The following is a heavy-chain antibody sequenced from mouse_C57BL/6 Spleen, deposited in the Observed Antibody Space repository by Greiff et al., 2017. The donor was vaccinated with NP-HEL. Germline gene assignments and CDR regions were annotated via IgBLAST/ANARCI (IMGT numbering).Heavy chain of an antibody. CDR3: ARYYGSSYCYFDY. J-gene: IGHJ2*01. Sequence: QVQLQQPGAELVKPGASVKLSCKASGYTFTSYWMHWVKQRPGRGLEWIGRIDPNSRGTKSNEKFKSKATLTVDKPSSTAYMQLSSLTSEDSAVYYCARYYGSSYCYFDYWGQGTTLTVSS. V-gene: IGHV1-72*01. CDR1: GYTFTSYW. CDR2: IDPNSRGT. D-gene: IGHD1-1*01.